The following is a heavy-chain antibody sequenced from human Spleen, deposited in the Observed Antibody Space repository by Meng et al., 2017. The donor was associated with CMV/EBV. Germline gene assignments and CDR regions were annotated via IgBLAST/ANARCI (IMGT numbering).Heavy chain of an antibody. V-gene: IGHV4-4*07. CDR3: ARGYSSGKTDY. CDR1: GDSMSDYY. CDR2: IYTDGSI. J-gene: IGHJ4*02. D-gene: IGHD6-19*01. Sequence: VHVQAWGPGVGKPSETLSLTCGVSGDSMSDYYWSWIRQPAGKGLEWIGRIYTDGSINYNPSLKSRVTMSLDTSKNQFFLNLSSVTAADTAVYYCARGYSSGKTDYWGQGTLVTVSS.